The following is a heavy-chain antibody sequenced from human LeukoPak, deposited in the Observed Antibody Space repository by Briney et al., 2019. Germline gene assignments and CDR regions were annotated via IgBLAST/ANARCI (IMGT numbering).Heavy chain of an antibody. J-gene: IGHJ4*02. D-gene: IGHD5-18*01. Sequence: PGGSLRLSCAASGFTFSGYSMNWVRQAPGKGLEWVSYILTSGSDMNYADSVKGRFTISRDNAKNSLYLQMNSLRDEDTAVYYCARILGYTQDYWGQGTLVTVSS. V-gene: IGHV3-48*02. CDR1: GFTFSGYS. CDR2: ILTSGSDM. CDR3: ARILGYTQDY.